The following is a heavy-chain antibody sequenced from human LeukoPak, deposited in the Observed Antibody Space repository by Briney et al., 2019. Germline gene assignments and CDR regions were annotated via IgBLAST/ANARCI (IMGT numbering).Heavy chain of an antibody. CDR2: ISDDGRRT. D-gene: IGHD6-19*01. J-gene: IGHJ5*02. CDR1: GSTFSRYW. CDR3: VTWTDSSGQWS. Sequence: GGSLRLSCAASGSTFSRYWMNWVRQPPGKGLVWVSRISDDGRRTFYADSVKGRFSISRDNAKNTLYLQMNSLRVEETAVYYCVTWTDSSGQWSWGQGTLVTVSS. V-gene: IGHV3-74*01.